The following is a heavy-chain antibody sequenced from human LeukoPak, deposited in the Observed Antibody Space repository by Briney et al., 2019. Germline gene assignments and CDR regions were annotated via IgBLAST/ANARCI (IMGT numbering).Heavy chain of an antibody. D-gene: IGHD2-8*01. CDR3: ARSIGYCTNGVCYRPFDY. CDR2: IYPGDSDT. CDR1: GYSFTSYW. Sequence: GESLKISCKGSGYSFTSYWIGWVRQMPGKGLEWMGIIYPGDSDTRYSPSFQGQVTISADKSISTAYLQWSSLKASDTAMYYCARSIGYCTNGVCYRPFDYWGQGTLVTVSS. V-gene: IGHV5-51*01. J-gene: IGHJ4*02.